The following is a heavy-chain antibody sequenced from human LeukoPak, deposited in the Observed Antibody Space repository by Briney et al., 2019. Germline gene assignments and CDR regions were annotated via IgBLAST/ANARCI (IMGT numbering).Heavy chain of an antibody. J-gene: IGHJ4*02. V-gene: IGHV7-4-1*02. CDR1: GYTFTSYA. Sequence: ASVKVSCKASGYTFTSYAMNWVRQAPGQGLEWMGWINTNTGNPTYAQGFTGRFVFSLDTSVSTAYLQISSLKAEDTAVYYCARVWGPSMVRGVRYFDYWGQGTLVTVSS. CDR2: INTNTGNP. CDR3: ARVWGPSMVRGVRYFDY. D-gene: IGHD3-10*01.